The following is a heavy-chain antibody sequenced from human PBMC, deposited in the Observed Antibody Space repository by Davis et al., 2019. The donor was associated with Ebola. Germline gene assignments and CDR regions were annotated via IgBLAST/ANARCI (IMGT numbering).Heavy chain of an antibody. Sequence: GGSLRLSCAASGFTFSSFAMTWARQAPGKGLEWVSAITSSGGSTYYADSVKGRFTISRDNAKNSLYLQMNSLRAEDTAVYYCMRWSLYSGHDCDLWGQGTLVTVS. V-gene: IGHV3-23*01. CDR2: ITSSGGST. CDR1: GFTFSSFA. D-gene: IGHD1-26*01. J-gene: IGHJ5*02. CDR3: MRWSLYSGHDCDL.